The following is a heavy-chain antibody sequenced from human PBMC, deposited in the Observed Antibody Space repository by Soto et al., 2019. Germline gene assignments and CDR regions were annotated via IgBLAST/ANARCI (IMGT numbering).Heavy chain of an antibody. V-gene: IGHV3-23*01. CDR2: ITGSGDYT. J-gene: IGHJ3*01. CDR3: GKDPNGDYFGAFDF. Sequence: EVQMLESGGGLVQPGGSLRLYCAASGFTFSSYALTWVRQAPGKGLEWVSSITGSGDYTRYTDSVKGRFTITRDNAKNTLFLLMKSLRADDTAIYYCGKDPNGDYFGAFDFWGQGTMVTVSS. CDR1: GFTFSSYA. D-gene: IGHD4-17*01.